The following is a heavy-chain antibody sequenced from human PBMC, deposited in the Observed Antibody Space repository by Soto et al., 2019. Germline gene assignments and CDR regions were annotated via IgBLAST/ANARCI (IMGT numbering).Heavy chain of an antibody. D-gene: IGHD2-2*01. V-gene: IGHV1-69*13. J-gene: IGHJ6*02. CDR1: GYTFTSYG. Sequence: SVKVSCKASGYTFTSYGISWVRQAPGQGLEWMGWIIPFYGNTNYAQKFQGRVTITADESTSTAYMELSSLRSEDTAVYYCARDWAAGPSGYCSSTSCLTYGMDVWGQGTTVTVSS. CDR2: IIPFYGNT. CDR3: ARDWAAGPSGYCSSTSCLTYGMDV.